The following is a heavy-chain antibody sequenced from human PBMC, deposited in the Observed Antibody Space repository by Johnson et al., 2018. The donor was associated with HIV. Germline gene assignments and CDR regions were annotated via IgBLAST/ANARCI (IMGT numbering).Heavy chain of an antibody. CDR1: GFALSNYW. V-gene: IGHV3-7*01. CDR2: IKKDGSEK. D-gene: IGHD1-26*01. CDR3: ASDGWELLGVAAFDV. Sequence: EVQLVESGGGLVQPGGSLRLSCAASGFALSNYWMNWVRQAPGKGLEWVANIKKDGSEKYYVASVKGRFTISRDNAKNSLYLQMNSLRPEDTAVYYCASDGWELLGVAAFDVWGQGTLVTVSS. J-gene: IGHJ3*01.